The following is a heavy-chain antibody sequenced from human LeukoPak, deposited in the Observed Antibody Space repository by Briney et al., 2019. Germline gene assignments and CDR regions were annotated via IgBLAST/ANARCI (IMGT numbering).Heavy chain of an antibody. D-gene: IGHD3-10*01. CDR1: GYSISSGYY. CDR3: ARRRGDYGSGELNI. V-gene: IGHV4-38-2*02. CDR2: IYYSGST. Sequence: SETLSLTCTVSGYSISSGYYWGWIRQPPGKGLEWIGYIYYSGSTTYNPSLKSRVTISVDTSKNQFSLKLSSVTAADTAVYYCARRRGDYGSGELNIWGQGTMVTVSS. J-gene: IGHJ3*02.